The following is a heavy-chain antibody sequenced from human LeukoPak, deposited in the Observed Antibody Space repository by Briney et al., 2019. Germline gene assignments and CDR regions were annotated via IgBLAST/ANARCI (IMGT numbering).Heavy chain of an antibody. J-gene: IGHJ4*02. CDR3: ANPRYDSSGYYYVD. D-gene: IGHD3-22*01. V-gene: IGHV1-3*01. CDR1: GYTFIDYT. Sequence: ASVKVSCKASGYTFIDYTMHWLRQAPGQRLDWMGWINGGSGNTKYSPEFQGRVTITRDTSASTGYMELSSLRSEDTAVYYCANPRYDSSGYYYVDWGQGTLVTVSS. CDR2: INGGSGNT.